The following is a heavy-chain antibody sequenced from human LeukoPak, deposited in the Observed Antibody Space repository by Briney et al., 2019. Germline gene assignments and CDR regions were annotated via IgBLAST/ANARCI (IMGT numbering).Heavy chain of an antibody. D-gene: IGHD6-19*01. V-gene: IGHV3-30*19. CDR2: ISYDGSNK. J-gene: IGHJ4*02. CDR3: ASPTSGWYVFDY. CDR1: GFSFSSYG. Sequence: PGGSLRLSCAASGFSFSSYGMHWVRQAPGKGLEWVAVISYDGSNKYYADSVKGRFTISRDNSKNTLYLQMNSLRAEDTAVYYCASPTSGWYVFDYWGQGTLVTVSS.